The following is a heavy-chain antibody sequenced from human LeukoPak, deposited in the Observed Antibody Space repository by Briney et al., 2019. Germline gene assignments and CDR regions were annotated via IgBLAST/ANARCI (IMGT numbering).Heavy chain of an antibody. J-gene: IGHJ4*02. D-gene: IGHD3-10*01. CDR1: GYSIISGYF. Sequence: SETLSLTCTVSGYSIISGYFWGWIRQPPGKGLEWIGEGIHGGSTNYNPSLKSRVTISVDTSKNQFSLKLSSVTAADTAVYYCARDLTMVRGVTDYWGQGTLVTVSS. V-gene: IGHV4-38-2*02. CDR3: ARDLTMVRGVTDY. CDR2: GIHGGST.